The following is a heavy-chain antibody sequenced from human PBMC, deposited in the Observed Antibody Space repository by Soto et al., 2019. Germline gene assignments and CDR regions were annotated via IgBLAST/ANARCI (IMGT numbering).Heavy chain of an antibody. D-gene: IGHD3-3*01. CDR3: ARALRFFDWLVSAYFDN. Sequence: SEPLSLTCTVSGGSISSGDYYWSWIRQAPGKGLEWIGYIYYSGSTYYNPSLKSRVTISVDTSKNQFSLKLSSVTAADTAVYYCARALRFFDWLVSAYFDNCGQGTLLTISS. J-gene: IGHJ4*02. V-gene: IGHV4-30-4*01. CDR2: IYYSGST. CDR1: GGSISSGDYY.